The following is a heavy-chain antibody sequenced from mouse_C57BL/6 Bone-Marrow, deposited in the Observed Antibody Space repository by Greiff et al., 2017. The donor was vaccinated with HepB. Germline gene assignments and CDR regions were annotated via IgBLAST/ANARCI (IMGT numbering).Heavy chain of an antibody. Sequence: QVQLQQSGAELVKPGASVKLSCKASGYTFTEYTIHWVKQRSGQGLEWIGWFYPGSGSIKYNEKFKDKATLTADKSSSTVYMELSRLTSEDSAVYFCARHEPLYSNYSYYYAMDYWGQGTSVTVSS. V-gene: IGHV1-62-2*01. CDR3: ARHEPLYSNYSYYYAMDY. CDR1: GYTFTEYT. D-gene: IGHD2-5*01. CDR2: FYPGSGSI. J-gene: IGHJ4*01.